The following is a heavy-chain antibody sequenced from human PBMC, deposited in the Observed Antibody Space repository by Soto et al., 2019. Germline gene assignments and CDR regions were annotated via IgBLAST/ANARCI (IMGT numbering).Heavy chain of an antibody. Sequence: GGSLRLSCAASGFTFSSYSINWVRQAPGKWLEWVSYISSSSSTIYYADSVKGRFTISRDNAKNSLYLQMNSLRAEDTAVYYCARECGRAVACRSDAFDCWGQGTMVTVSS. V-gene: IGHV3-48*01. CDR3: ARECGRAVACRSDAFDC. CDR2: ISSSSSTI. D-gene: IGHD6-19*01. J-gene: IGHJ3*01. CDR1: GFTFSSYS.